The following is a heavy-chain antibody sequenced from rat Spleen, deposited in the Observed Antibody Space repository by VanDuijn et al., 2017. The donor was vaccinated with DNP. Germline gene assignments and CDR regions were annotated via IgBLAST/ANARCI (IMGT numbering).Heavy chain of an antibody. CDR1: GYTFTNYY. J-gene: IGHJ2*01. CDR2: INTGSGGT. Sequence: QIQLQQSGAELARPGSSVKNSCKASGYTFTNYYVGWIKKTTGQGLDYIGYINTGSGGTNYNEKFKGKATLPVDKSSSTAFMQISSLTPDDSAVYYCARYVQLGFDYWGQGVMVTVSS. V-gene: IGHV1-43*01. CDR3: ARYVQLGFDY. D-gene: IGHD1-6*01.